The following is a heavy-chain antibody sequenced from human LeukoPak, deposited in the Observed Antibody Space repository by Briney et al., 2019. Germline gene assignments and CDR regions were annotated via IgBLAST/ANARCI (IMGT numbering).Heavy chain of an antibody. CDR2: ISYKGSHT. Sequence: GGALRLSCAASGFSFSTYAMHGVRQAPGKGREGAAVISYKGSHTYYARSVKGRFTFPRDSSMNTLYLQMNGLTADHTAVYYCATSIRRITISDWGAGDLVT. D-gene: IGHD3-9*01. CDR3: ATSIRRITISD. V-gene: IGHV3-30-3*01. CDR1: GFSFSTYA. J-gene: IGHJ4*02.